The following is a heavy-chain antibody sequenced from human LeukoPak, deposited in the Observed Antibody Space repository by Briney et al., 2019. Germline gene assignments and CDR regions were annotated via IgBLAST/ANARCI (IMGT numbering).Heavy chain of an antibody. CDR2: IFYSGST. CDR1: SGSISNSNYY. CDR3: ARAGHRGIAVPGTVSDAFDV. D-gene: IGHD6-19*01. Sequence: SETLSLTCTVSSGSISNSNYYWGWIRQPPGKGLEWIGSIFYSGSTYYNPSLKSRVTISVDTSKNQFSLKLNSVTPEDTAVYYCARAGHRGIAVPGTVSDAFDVWGQGTMVTVSS. J-gene: IGHJ3*01. V-gene: IGHV4-39*01.